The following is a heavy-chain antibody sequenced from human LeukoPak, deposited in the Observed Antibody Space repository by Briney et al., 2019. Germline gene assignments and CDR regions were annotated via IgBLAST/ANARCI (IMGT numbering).Heavy chain of an antibody. CDR1: GGSISSYF. V-gene: IGHV4-59*01. Sequence: SETLSLTCTVSGGSISSYFWSWIRQPPGKGLEWIGHIYYSGSTNYNPSLKSRVTISEDTSKNHFSLKLSSVTAADTAVYYCARGWVDCSGGSCYPASWFDPWGQGIPVTVSS. D-gene: IGHD2-15*01. CDR2: IYYSGST. J-gene: IGHJ5*02. CDR3: ARGWVDCSGGSCYPASWFDP.